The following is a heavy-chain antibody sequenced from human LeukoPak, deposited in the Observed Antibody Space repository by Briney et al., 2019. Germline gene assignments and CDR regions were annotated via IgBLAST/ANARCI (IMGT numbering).Heavy chain of an antibody. J-gene: IGHJ4*02. CDR1: GYSISSGYY. CDR2: MYYRGST. V-gene: IGHV4-38-2*02. Sequence: SETLSLTCTVSGYSISSGYYWGWIRPPPGKGLEWIGSMYYRGSTYHNPSLKSRVTISVDTSKNQFSLKLSSVTAADTAVYYCATTTIRLGYWGQGTLVTVSS. D-gene: IGHD1-26*01. CDR3: ATTTIRLGY.